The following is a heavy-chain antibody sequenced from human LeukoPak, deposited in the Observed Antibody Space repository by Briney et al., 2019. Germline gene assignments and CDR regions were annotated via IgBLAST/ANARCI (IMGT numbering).Heavy chain of an antibody. J-gene: IGHJ4*02. CDR2: ISSSGGST. Sequence: GGSLRLPCAASGFTFSSYAMSWVRQAPGKGLEWVSAISSSGGSTYYADSVKGRFTISRDNSKNTLYLQTNSLRAEDTAVYYCAKARIQLWLHVNWGQGTLVTVSS. CDR1: GFTFSSYA. CDR3: AKARIQLWLHVN. V-gene: IGHV3-23*01. D-gene: IGHD5-18*01.